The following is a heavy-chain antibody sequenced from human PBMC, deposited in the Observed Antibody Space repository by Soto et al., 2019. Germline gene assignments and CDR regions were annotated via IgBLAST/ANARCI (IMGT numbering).Heavy chain of an antibody. D-gene: IGHD3-3*01. V-gene: IGHV3-21*01. J-gene: IGHJ5*02. CDR3: ARGGGRRITIFGVATGGNWFDP. Sequence: GGSLILSCAASRFTFSSYSMNWVRQAPGKGLEWVSSISSSSSYIYYADSVKGRFTISRDNAKNSLYLQMHSLRAEDTAVYYCARGGGRRITIFGVATGGNWFDPWGQGALVTVSS. CDR1: RFTFSSYS. CDR2: ISSSSSYI.